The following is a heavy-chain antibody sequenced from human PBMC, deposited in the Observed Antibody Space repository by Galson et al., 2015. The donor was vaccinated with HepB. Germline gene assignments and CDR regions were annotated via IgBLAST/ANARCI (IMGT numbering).Heavy chain of an antibody. D-gene: IGHD3-10*01. Sequence: SLRLSCAASGFTFSTYSMNWVRQAPGRGLEWLSYINTGSDTIFYADSVKGRFTISRDNAWNSLYLQMNSLRDEDTAVYYCAREPLTMLRGVIIGGGFDYWGQGTLVTVSS. V-gene: IGHV3-48*02. J-gene: IGHJ4*02. CDR3: AREPLTMLRGVIIGGGFDY. CDR1: GFTFSTYS. CDR2: INTGSDTI.